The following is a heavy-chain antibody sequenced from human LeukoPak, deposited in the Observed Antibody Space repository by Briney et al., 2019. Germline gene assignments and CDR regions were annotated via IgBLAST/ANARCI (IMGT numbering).Heavy chain of an antibody. CDR1: GFTFSTYA. Sequence: GGSLRLSCAASGFTFSTYAMHWVRQAPGKGLEWVAVISYDGSSKYYADSVKGRFTISRDNSKDTLYLQMGSLRAEDMAVYFCASSICSGGSCYYNWFGSWGQGTLVTVSS. D-gene: IGHD2-15*01. V-gene: IGHV3-30*14. CDR2: ISYDGSSK. J-gene: IGHJ5*01. CDR3: ASSICSGGSCYYNWFGS.